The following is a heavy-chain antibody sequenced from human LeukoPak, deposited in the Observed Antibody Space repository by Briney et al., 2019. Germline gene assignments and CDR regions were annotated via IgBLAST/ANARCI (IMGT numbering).Heavy chain of an antibody. CDR1: GGSISSGGYS. V-gene: IGHV4-30-2*01. D-gene: IGHD2-2*01. CDR2: IYHSGST. J-gene: IGHJ4*02. CDR3: ARASYCSSTSCYDY. Sequence: SETLSLTCAVSGGSISSGGYSWSWIRQPPGKGLEWIGYIYHSGSTYYNPSLKSRVTISVDRSKNQFSLKLSSVTAADTAVYYCARASYCSSTSCYDYWGQGTLVTVSS.